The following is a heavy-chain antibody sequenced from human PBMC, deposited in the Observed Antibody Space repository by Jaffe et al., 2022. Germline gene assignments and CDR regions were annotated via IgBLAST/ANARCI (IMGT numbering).Heavy chain of an antibody. CDR2: VHQSGST. J-gene: IGHJ3*02. V-gene: IGHV4-38-2*01. D-gene: IGHD3-10*02. Sequence: QVHLLESGPGLVKPSETLSLTCAVSGYSITSGHYWGWIRQPPGKGLEWLGSVHQSGSTNYNPSLKSRVTISLDTSKNQFSLRVTSMIAADTAKYYCARQNYVVSKRGAFDIWGQGTMVTVTS. CDR3: ARQNYVVSKRGAFDI. CDR1: GYSITSGHY.